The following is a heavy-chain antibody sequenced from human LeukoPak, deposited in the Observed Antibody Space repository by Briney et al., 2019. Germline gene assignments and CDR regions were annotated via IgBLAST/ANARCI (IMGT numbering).Heavy chain of an antibody. CDR2: IYPRDGST. Sequence: ASVKVSCKAPGYTFTSNYIHWVRQAPGQGLEWMGMIYPRDGSTSYAQKFQGRVTVTRNTSTSTVHMELSGLRSEDTAVYYCARDQEGFDYWGQGTLVTVSS. CDR1: GYTFTSNY. V-gene: IGHV1-46*01. J-gene: IGHJ4*02. CDR3: ARDQEGFDY.